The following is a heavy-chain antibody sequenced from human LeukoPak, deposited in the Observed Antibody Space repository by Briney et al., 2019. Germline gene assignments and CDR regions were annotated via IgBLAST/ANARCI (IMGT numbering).Heavy chain of an antibody. CDR2: VNPNSGGT. Sequence: ASVKLSCKASGYTFTGYYIHWVRQAPGQGLEWMGWVNPNSGGTIYEEKFQGRVNMTRDTSISTAYMELTGLRSDDTAVYYCARRLQIVWYGLDVWGQGTSVTVSS. D-gene: IGHD2-21*01. CDR1: GYTFTGYY. V-gene: IGHV1-2*02. CDR3: ARRLQIVWYGLDV. J-gene: IGHJ6*02.